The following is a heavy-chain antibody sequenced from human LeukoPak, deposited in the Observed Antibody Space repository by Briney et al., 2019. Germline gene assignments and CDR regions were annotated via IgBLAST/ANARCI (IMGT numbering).Heavy chain of an antibody. V-gene: IGHV1-69*13. D-gene: IGHD3-22*01. J-gene: IGHJ4*02. CDR2: IIPIFGTA. CDR3: ARGPFMIARQYYFDY. CDR1: GYTSSSYG. Sequence: GASVKVSCKSSGYTSSSYGISWMRQAPGQGLEWMGGIIPIFGTANYAQKFQGRVTITADESTSTAYMELSSLRSEDTAVYYCARGPFMIARQYYFDYWGQGTLVTVSS.